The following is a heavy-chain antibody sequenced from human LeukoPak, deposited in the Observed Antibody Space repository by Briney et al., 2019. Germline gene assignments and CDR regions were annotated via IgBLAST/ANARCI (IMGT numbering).Heavy chain of an antibody. CDR2: IYTSGST. V-gene: IGHV4-4*09. CDR1: GGSISSYY. Sequence: PSEILSLTCTVSGGSISSYYWSWIRQPPGKGLEWIGYIYTSGSTNYNPSLKSRVTISVDTSKNQFSLKLSSVTAADTAVYYCARGGATMDYWGQGTLVTVSS. J-gene: IGHJ4*02. D-gene: IGHD1-26*01. CDR3: ARGGATMDY.